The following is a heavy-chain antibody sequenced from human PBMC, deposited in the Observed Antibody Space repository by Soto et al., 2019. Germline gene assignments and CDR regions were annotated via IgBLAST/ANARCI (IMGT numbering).Heavy chain of an antibody. CDR1: GCTFSSYA. CDR3: ARDGWFGELLYSDY. D-gene: IGHD3-10*01. V-gene: IGHV1-18*01. Sequence: ASVKVSCKASGCTFSSYAISWVRQAPGQGLEWMGWISAYNGNTNYAQKLQGRVTMTTDSSTSTAYMELRSLRSDDTAVYYCARDGWFGELLYSDYWGQGTLVTSPQ. J-gene: IGHJ4*02. CDR2: ISAYNGNT.